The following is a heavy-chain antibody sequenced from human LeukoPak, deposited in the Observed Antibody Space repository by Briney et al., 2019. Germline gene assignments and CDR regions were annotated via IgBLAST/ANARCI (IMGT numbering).Heavy chain of an antibody. CDR1: GYTFTSYA. V-gene: IGHV1-69*06. J-gene: IGHJ3*02. D-gene: IGHD2-21*02. Sequence: GASVKVSCKASGYTFTSYAISWVRQAPGQGLEWMGVIIPIFGTANYEQKFQGRVTITAGKSTSTAYMELSSLRSEDTAVYYCARAIVVVTDSRTAFDIWGQGTMVTVSS. CDR2: IIPIFGTA. CDR3: ARAIVVVTDSRTAFDI.